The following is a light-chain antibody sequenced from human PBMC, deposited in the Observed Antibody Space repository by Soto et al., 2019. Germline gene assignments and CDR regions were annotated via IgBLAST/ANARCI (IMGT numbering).Light chain of an antibody. J-gene: IGKJ2*01. V-gene: IGKV4-1*01. Sequence: DIVMTQSPDSLAVSLGGRATINCKSSQNLLYSSNNKNYLAWYQQKPGQPPKLLIYWSSTRGSGVPDRFSGSGSGTDFTLTISSLQAEDVAVYYCQQYYNIPYTFGQGTKLEI. CDR1: QNLLYSSNNKNY. CDR3: QQYYNIPYT. CDR2: WSS.